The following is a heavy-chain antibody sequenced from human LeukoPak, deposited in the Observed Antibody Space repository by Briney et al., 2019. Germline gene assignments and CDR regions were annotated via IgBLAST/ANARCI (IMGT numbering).Heavy chain of an antibody. CDR1: GGSFSGYY. D-gene: IGHD3-22*01. CDR3: ARARLDDY. V-gene: IGHV4-34*01. CDR2: INHSGST. Sequence: SETLSLTCAVYGGSFSGYYWSWIRQPPWKGLEWIGEINHSGSTNYNPSLKSRVTISVDTSKNQFSLKLSSVTAADTAVYYCARARLDDYWGQGTLVTVSS. J-gene: IGHJ4*02.